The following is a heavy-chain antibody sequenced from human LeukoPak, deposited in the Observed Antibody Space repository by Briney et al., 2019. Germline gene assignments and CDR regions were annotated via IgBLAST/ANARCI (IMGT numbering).Heavy chain of an antibody. D-gene: IGHD1-14*01. CDR3: AKYHGRPYYFDY. CDR1: GFTFSSYA. Sequence: GGCLRLSCAASGFTFSSYAMSWVRQAPGKGLEWVSAISGSGGSTYYADSVKGRFTISRDNSKNTLYLQMNSLRAEDTAVYYCAKYHGRPYYFDYWGQGTLVTVSS. CDR2: ISGSGGST. V-gene: IGHV3-23*01. J-gene: IGHJ4*02.